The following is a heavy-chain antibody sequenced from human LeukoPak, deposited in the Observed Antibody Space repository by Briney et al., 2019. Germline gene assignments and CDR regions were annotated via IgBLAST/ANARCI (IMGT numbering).Heavy chain of an antibody. CDR2: ISSSSSYI. D-gene: IGHD5-24*01. CDR3: ARDRNTRRDGYKVVDY. V-gene: IGHV3-21*01. Sequence: GGSLRLSCVASGFTFSRYNMNWVRQAPGKGLEWVSSISSSSSYIYYADSVKGRFTISRDNAKNSLYLQMNSLRAEDTAVYYCARDRNTRRDGYKVVDYWGQGTLVTVSS. J-gene: IGHJ4*02. CDR1: GFTFSRYN.